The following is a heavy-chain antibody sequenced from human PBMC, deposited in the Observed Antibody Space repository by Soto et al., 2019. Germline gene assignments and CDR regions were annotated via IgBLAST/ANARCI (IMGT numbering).Heavy chain of an antibody. Sequence: PSETLSLTCAVSGDSISSSNWWTWVRQPPGKGLEWIGDIYHTGITNYNPSLKSRVTISVGKSKNQFSLKLTSVTAADTAVYYFARYSASGLYYYFGMDVWGQGTTVTVSS. V-gene: IGHV4-4*02. CDR2: IYHTGIT. D-gene: IGHD6-13*01. CDR1: GDSISSSNW. CDR3: ARYSASGLYYYFGMDV. J-gene: IGHJ6*02.